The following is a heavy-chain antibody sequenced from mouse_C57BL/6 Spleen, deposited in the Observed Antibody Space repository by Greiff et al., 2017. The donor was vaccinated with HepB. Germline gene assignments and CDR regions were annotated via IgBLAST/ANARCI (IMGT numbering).Heavy chain of an antibody. J-gene: IGHJ3*01. CDR3: ASPYYYGSSWFAY. Sequence: VQRVESGPELVKPGASVKISCKASGYAFSSSWMNWVKQRPGKGLEWIGRIYPGDGDTNYNGKFKGKATLTADKSSSTAYMQLSSLTSEDSAVYFCASPYYYGSSWFAYWGQGTLVTVSA. D-gene: IGHD1-1*01. CDR1: GYAFSSSW. CDR2: IYPGDGDT. V-gene: IGHV1-82*01.